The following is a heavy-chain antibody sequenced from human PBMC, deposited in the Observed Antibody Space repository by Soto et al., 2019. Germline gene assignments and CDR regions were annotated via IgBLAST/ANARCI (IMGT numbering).Heavy chain of an antibody. Sequence: PSETLSLTYAVSGGSISSGAYSWSWIRQPPGKGLEWIGYIYHSGSTYYNPSLKSRVTVSIDRSKNQFSLKLSSVTAADTAVFYCARGPYDSSGFYSAFDIWGQGTMVTVSS. V-gene: IGHV4-30-2*01. D-gene: IGHD3-22*01. CDR2: IYHSGST. J-gene: IGHJ3*02. CDR3: ARGPYDSSGFYSAFDI. CDR1: GGSISSGAYS.